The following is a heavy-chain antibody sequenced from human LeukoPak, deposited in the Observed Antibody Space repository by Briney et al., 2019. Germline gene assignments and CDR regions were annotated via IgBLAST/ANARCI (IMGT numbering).Heavy chain of an antibody. Sequence: GGSLTLSCAASGFTFSDFYMSRIRQAPGKGLEWVLYISSSGSTIYYADSVKGRFTISRDTTKNTLYLRMSSLRAADTAMYFCVRMRGPERRHCFDYWSQGARLIVSS. D-gene: IGHD2-2*01. V-gene: IGHV3-11*01. CDR3: VRMRGPERRHCFDY. CDR2: ISSSGSTI. CDR1: GFTFSDFY. J-gene: IGHJ4*02.